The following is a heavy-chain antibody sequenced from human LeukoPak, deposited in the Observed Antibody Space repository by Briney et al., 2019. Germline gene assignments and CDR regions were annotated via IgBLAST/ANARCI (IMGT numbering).Heavy chain of an antibody. D-gene: IGHD3-22*01. V-gene: IGHV3-23*01. J-gene: IGHJ4*02. CDR1: GFTFSSYA. Sequence: GGSLRLSCAASGFTFSSYAMSWVRQAPGKGLEWVSAISGSGGSTYYADSVKGRFTISRDNSKNTLYLQMNSLRAEDTAVYYCARDSYDSSDFYSDYWGQGTLVTVSS. CDR3: ARDSYDSSDFYSDY. CDR2: ISGSGGST.